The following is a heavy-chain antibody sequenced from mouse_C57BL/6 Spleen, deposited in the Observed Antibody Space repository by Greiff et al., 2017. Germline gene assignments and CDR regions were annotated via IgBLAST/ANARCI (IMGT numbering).Heavy chain of an antibody. CDR3: AGRLTGTYGYTMDY. CDR1: GFTFSDYG. CDR2: ISSGSSDI. Sequence: EVQLVESGGGLVKPGASLKLSCAASGFTFSDYGMHWVRQAPEKGLGWVAYISSGSSDIYYADTVKGQFTISRDNAKYTLFLHMTSLRSEDTAMYYCAGRLTGTYGYTMDYWGQGTSVTVSS. J-gene: IGHJ4*01. V-gene: IGHV5-17*01. D-gene: IGHD4-1*01.